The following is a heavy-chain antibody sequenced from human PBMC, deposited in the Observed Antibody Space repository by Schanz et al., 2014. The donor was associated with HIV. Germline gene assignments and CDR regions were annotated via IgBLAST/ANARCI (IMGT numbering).Heavy chain of an antibody. CDR3: VVGHNHDF. J-gene: IGHJ4*02. V-gene: IGHV4-39*07. Sequence: QLQLQESGPGLVKPSETLSLTCTVSGGSISSSSYYWGWIRQPPGKGLEWIGSIYSGGSTSYNPSLESRVSISLDTSKNQFPLKLTSVTAADTAVYYCVVGHNHDFWGQGTLVAVSS. D-gene: IGHD1-1*01. CDR2: IYSGGST. CDR1: GGSISSSSYY.